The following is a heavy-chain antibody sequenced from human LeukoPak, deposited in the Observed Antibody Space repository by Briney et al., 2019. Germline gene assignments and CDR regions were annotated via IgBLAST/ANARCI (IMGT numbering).Heavy chain of an antibody. CDR3: AGGPLGQWLVVDY. CDR2: IXHSGST. D-gene: IGHD6-19*01. CDR1: GYSISSGXX. J-gene: IGHJ4*02. Sequence: SETLSLTCAVSGYSISSGXXXXXXXXXXXXXXXXXXSIXHSGSTYYXXXXXXXXXISVDTSXXQFSLKLSSVTAAGTAVYYCAGGPLGQWLVVDYWGQGTLVTVSS. V-gene: IGHV4-38-2*01.